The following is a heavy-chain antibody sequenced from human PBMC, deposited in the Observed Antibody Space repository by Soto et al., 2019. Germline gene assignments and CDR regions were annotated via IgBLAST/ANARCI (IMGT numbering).Heavy chain of an antibody. CDR1: GGSIRSYY. D-gene: IGHD5-18*01. Sequence: SETLSLTCSVSGGSIRSYYWSWIRHSPEKGLEWIGYFYHSGNSNYNPSLKSRVTISVDTSKNQLSLSLGSVTAADTAVYFCARISSVDPYGYVNGGLDVWGQGTTVTVS. CDR3: ARISSVDPYGYVNGGLDV. CDR2: FYHSGNS. V-gene: IGHV4-59*01. J-gene: IGHJ6*02.